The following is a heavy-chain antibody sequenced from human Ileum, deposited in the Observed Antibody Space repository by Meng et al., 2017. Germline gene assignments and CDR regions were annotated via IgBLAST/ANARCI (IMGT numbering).Heavy chain of an antibody. CDR1: GFSLITSGVG. J-gene: IGHJ4*02. D-gene: IGHD5-12*01. Sequence: SGPTLVKPTQTLTLTFTFSGFSLITSGVGVGWVRQPPGKALECLALIYWDDDKRYSPSLKSRLTITKDTSKNQVVLTISNMDPVDTATYYYAHRLGPYNGYWDVGYFDYWGQGVLVTVSS. CDR3: AHRLGPYNGYWDVGYFDY. V-gene: IGHV2-5*02. CDR2: IYWDDDK.